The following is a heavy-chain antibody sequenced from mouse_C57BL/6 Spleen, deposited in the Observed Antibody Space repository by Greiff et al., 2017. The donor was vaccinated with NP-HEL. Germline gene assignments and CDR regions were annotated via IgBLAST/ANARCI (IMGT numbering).Heavy chain of an antibody. V-gene: IGHV1-22*01. J-gene: IGHJ2*01. CDR3: AREGLREDFDY. CDR1: GYTFTDYN. CDR2: INPNNGCT. D-gene: IGHD2-2*01. Sequence: EVQLQQSGPELVKPGASVKLSCKASGYTFTDYNMHWVKQSPGKSLEWIGYINPNNGCTSYTQKLKGKSTLTVNNSSSTAYMEISSLTSEDSAVYYCAREGLREDFDYWGQGTTLTVSS.